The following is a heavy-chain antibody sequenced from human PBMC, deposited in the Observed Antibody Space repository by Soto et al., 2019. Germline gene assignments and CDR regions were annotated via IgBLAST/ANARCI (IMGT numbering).Heavy chain of an antibody. CDR1: GGSISSSSYY. D-gene: IGHD3-22*01. CDR2: IYYSGST. J-gene: IGHJ4*02. Sequence: SETLSRSCPVSGGSISSSSYYCGWIRQPPGKGLEWIGSIYYSGSTYYNPSLKSRVTISVDTSKNQFSLKLSYVTAADTAVYYCERLKYDSSGREYWRQVSLITVS. V-gene: IGHV4-39*01. CDR3: ERLKYDSSGREY.